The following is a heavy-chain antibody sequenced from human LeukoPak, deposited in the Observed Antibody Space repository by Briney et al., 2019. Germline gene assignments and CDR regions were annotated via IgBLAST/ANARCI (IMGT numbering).Heavy chain of an antibody. CDR2: INHSGST. CDR3: ARGLPQYSGSYFGY. CDR1: GGSFSGYN. Sequence: SETLSLTCAVYGGSFSGYNWSWIRQPPGKGLEWIGEINHSGSTNYNPSLKSRVTISVDTSKNQFSLKLSSVTAADTAVYYCARGLPQYSGSYFGYWGQGTLVTVSS. J-gene: IGHJ4*02. V-gene: IGHV4-34*01. D-gene: IGHD1-26*01.